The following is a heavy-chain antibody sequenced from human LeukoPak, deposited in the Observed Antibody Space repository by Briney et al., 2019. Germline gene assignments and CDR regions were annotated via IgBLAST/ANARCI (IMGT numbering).Heavy chain of an antibody. J-gene: IGHJ6*03. D-gene: IGHD3-10*01. CDR2: ISSSGSTI. Sequence: GGSLRLSCAASGFTFSDYYMSWIRQAPGKGLEWVSYISSSGSTIYYADSVKGRFTISRDNAKNSLYLQMNSLRAEDTAVYYCARDRGFGSGRFGTGYYMDVWGKGTTVTISS. V-gene: IGHV3-11*04. CDR1: GFTFSDYY. CDR3: ARDRGFGSGRFGTGYYMDV.